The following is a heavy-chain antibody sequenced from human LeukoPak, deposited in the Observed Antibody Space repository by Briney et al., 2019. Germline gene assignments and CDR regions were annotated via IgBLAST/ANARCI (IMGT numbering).Heavy chain of an antibody. D-gene: IGHD1-26*01. Sequence: GGSLRLSCAASGFTFSSYSMNWVRQAPGKGLEWVAFIRYDGSNKYYADSVKGRFTISRDNAKNSLYLQMNSLRPEDTAVYYCASFSGAVLTSWGQGTLVTVSS. CDR3: ASFSGAVLTS. V-gene: IGHV3-30*02. CDR1: GFTFSSYS. J-gene: IGHJ5*02. CDR2: IRYDGSNK.